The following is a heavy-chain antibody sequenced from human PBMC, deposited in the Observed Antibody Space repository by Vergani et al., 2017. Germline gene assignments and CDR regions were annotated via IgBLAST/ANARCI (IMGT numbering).Heavy chain of an antibody. J-gene: IGHJ4*02. CDR2: IIPIFGTA. CDR1: GGTFSSYA. Sequence: QVQLVQSGAEVKKPGSSVKVSCKASGGTFSSYAISWVRQAPGQGLEWMGGIIPIFGTANYAQKFQGRVTITADKSTSTAYMELSSLRSEDTAVYYCARSSDMWFGELLSPLNYWGQGTLVTVSS. D-gene: IGHD3-10*01. CDR3: ARSSDMWFGELLSPLNY. V-gene: IGHV1-69*06.